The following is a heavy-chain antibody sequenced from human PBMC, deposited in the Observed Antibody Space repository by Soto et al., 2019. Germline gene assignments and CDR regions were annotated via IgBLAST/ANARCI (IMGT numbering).Heavy chain of an antibody. CDR3: AKMSRYSGSYSPPDY. CDR2: ISGGGGST. J-gene: IGHJ4*02. V-gene: IGHV3-23*01. Sequence: EVQLLESGGGLVQPGGSLRLSCAASGFTFSSYAMSWVRQAPGKGLEWVSAISGGGGSTYYADSVKGRFTISTDNSKNTLYLQMNSLRAEDTAVYYCAKMSRYSGSYSPPDYWGQGTLVTVSS. D-gene: IGHD1-26*01. CDR1: GFTFSSYA.